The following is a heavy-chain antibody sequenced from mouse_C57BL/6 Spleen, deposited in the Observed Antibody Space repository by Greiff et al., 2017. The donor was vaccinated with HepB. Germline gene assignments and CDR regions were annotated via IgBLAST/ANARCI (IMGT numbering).Heavy chain of an antibody. D-gene: IGHD2-4*01. CDR2: ISGGGGNT. J-gene: IGHJ4*01. Sequence: DVQLVESGGGLVKPGGSLKLSCAASGFTFSSYTMSWVRQTPEKRLEWVATISGGGGNTYYPDSVKGRFTISRDNAKNTLYLQMSSLRSEDTALYYGARRRDYDPLYYAMDYWGQGTSVTVSS. CDR1: GFTFSSYT. V-gene: IGHV5-9*01. CDR3: ARRRDYDPLYYAMDY.